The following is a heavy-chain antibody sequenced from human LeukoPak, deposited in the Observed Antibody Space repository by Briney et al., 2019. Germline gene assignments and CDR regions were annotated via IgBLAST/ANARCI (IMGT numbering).Heavy chain of an antibody. J-gene: IGHJ2*01. Sequence: PGGSLRLSCAASGFTFSSYEMNWVRQAPGKGLEWVSVIYSGGSTYYADSVKGRFTISRDNSKNTLYLQMNSLRAEDTAVYYCARRSGNDWYFDLWGRGTLVTVSS. V-gene: IGHV3-53*01. CDR1: GFTFSSYE. CDR3: ARRSGNDWYFDL. D-gene: IGHD3-3*01. CDR2: IYSGGST.